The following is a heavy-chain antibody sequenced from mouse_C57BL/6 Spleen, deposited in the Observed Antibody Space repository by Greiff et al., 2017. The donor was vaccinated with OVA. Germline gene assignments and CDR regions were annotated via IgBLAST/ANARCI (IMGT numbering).Heavy chain of an antibody. CDR1: GYTFTSYW. Sequence: QVQLQQPGAELVKPGASVKMSCKASGYTFTSYWITWVKQRPGQGLEWIGDIYPGSGSTNYNEKFKSKATLTVDTSSSTAYMQLSSLTSEDSAVYYCARSGIAHYYGSSYQTFYWYFDVWGTGTTVTVSS. CDR3: ARSGIAHYYGSSYQTFYWYFDV. D-gene: IGHD1-1*01. CDR2: IYPGSGST. J-gene: IGHJ1*03. V-gene: IGHV1-55*01.